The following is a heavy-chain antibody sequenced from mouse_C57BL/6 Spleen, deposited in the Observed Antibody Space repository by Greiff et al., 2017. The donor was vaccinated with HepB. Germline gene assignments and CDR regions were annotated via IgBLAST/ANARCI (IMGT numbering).Heavy chain of an antibody. Sequence: QVQLQQPGAELVMPGASVKLSCKASGYTFTSYWMHWVKQRPGQGLEWIGEIDPSDSYTNYNQKFKGKSTLTVDKSSSTAYMQLSSLTSAYSAVYYCARSDYDGSSYWYFDVWGTGTTVTVSS. J-gene: IGHJ1*03. CDR3: ARSDYDGSSYWYFDV. D-gene: IGHD1-1*01. CDR2: IDPSDSYT. CDR1: GYTFTSYW. V-gene: IGHV1-69*01.